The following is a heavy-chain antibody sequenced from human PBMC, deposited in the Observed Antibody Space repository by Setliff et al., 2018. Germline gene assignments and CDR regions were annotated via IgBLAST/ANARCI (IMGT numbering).Heavy chain of an antibody. D-gene: IGHD3-10*01. V-gene: IGHV3-23*01. Sequence: ETLSLTCAVYGDSFSGYCWNWVRQAPGKGLEWVSTISRSGDRTYYADSVRGRFTISRDNSKNSLYLQMNSLRAEDTAVYYCAKARRGYQYGSGSLFDDWGPGIMVT. J-gene: IGHJ4*02. CDR2: ISRSGDRT. CDR3: AKARRGYQYGSGSLFDD. CDR1: GDSFSGYC.